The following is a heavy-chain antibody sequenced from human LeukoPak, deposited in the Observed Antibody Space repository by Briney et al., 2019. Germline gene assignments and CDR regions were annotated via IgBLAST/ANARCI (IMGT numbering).Heavy chain of an antibody. V-gene: IGHV1-8*01. CDR2: MNPDSGNT. CDR1: GYIFTSYE. J-gene: IGHJ6*02. D-gene: IGHD3-3*01. Sequence: GASVKVSCRASGYIFTSYEINWVRQATGQGLEWMGWMNPDSGNTGYAQKFQGRITMTRDTSINTVYMELSSLRSEDTAVYYCARRSYYDFWSGYYDYLGLDVWGQGTTVIVSS. CDR3: ARRSYYDFWSGYYDYLGLDV.